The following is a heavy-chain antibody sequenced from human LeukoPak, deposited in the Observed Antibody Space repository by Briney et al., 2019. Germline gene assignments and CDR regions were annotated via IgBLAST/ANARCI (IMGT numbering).Heavy chain of an antibody. V-gene: IGHV1-2*02. Sequence: ASVKVSCKASGYIFTGYYMHWVRQAPGHGLEWMGWINPNSGDTNYSQKFQGRVTMTRDTSITTAYMELSRLRYDDTAVYYCARGGYGDDLLFDYWGQGILVTVSS. CDR2: INPNSGDT. D-gene: IGHD4-17*01. J-gene: IGHJ4*02. CDR1: GYIFTGYY. CDR3: ARGGYGDDLLFDY.